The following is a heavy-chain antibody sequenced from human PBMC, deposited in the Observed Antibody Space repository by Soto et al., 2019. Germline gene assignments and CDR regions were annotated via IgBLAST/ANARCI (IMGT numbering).Heavy chain of an antibody. V-gene: IGHV4-59*08. CDR3: ARSGVRRGYNSPYYFDY. CDR1: GGSISTYY. CDR2: IYHSGST. J-gene: IGHJ4*02. D-gene: IGHD3-22*01. Sequence: QVQLQESGPGLVKPSETLSLTCTVSGGSISTYYWSWIRQPPGKGLEWIGSIYHSGSTNYNPSLKSRVTISVDTSKNQFSLKLSSVTAADTAVYYCARSGVRRGYNSPYYFDYWGQGTLVTVSS.